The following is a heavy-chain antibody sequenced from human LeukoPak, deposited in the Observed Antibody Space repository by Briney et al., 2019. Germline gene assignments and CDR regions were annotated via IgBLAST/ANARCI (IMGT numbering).Heavy chain of an antibody. D-gene: IGHD6-19*01. J-gene: IGHJ4*02. CDR3: ATKQWLAPPPDS. CDR2: INTDGTVT. V-gene: IGHV3-74*01. CDR1: GFTFSKYW. Sequence: GGSLRLSCAASGFTFSKYWMLWVRQAPGKGLGSVSRINTDGTVTTYADSVKGRFTVSRDNADNTMFLQMNSVRDEDTAVYYCATKQWLAPPPDSWGQGTPVAVSS.